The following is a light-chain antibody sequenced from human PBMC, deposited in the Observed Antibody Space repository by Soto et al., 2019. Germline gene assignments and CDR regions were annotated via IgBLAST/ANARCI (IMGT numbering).Light chain of an antibody. V-gene: IGKV1-5*03. CDR3: QQHKSYPRT. CDR1: QSIDRW. J-gene: IGKJ1*01. CDR2: DAS. Sequence: DIQMTQSPSILSASIGDRVTITCRASQSIDRWLVWYQQKPGKSPNFLMYDASKLESGVPPRFSGSGSGTEFTLTISSLQPDDFATYYCQQHKSYPRTFGQGTKVEIK.